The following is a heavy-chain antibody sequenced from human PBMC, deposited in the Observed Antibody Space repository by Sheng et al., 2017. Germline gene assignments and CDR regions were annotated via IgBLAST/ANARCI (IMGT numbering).Heavy chain of an antibody. CDR2: ISSSGSII. J-gene: IGHJ4*02. V-gene: IGHV3-11*04. CDR3: ARDLTVTNNVYDY. Sequence: PGGSLRLSCAASGFSFSDYYMTWIRQAPGKGLEWVSYISSSGSIIHYADSVKGRFTISRDNAKNSLYLQMNGLRAEDTAVYYCARDLTVTNNVYDYWGQGTLVTVSS. CDR1: GFSFSDYY. D-gene: IGHD4-17*01.